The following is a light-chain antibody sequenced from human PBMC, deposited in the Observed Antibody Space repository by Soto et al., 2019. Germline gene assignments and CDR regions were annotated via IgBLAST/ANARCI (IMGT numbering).Light chain of an antibody. V-gene: IGKV1-39*01. CDR2: AAS. CDR3: KQSYSTPIT. CDR1: QSISSY. Sequence: DIQITQSPSSLSASVGDRVTITCRASQSISSYLNWYQQKPGKAPKLLIYAASSLQSGVPSRFSGSGSGTDFTLTISSLQPEDFATYYCKQSYSTPITFGQGTRRDIK. J-gene: IGKJ5*01.